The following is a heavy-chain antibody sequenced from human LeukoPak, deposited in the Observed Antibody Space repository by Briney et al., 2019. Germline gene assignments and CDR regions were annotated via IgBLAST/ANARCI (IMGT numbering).Heavy chain of an antibody. CDR3: ARADHVDTAMVGDY. V-gene: IGHV1-2*02. J-gene: IGHJ4*02. Sequence: ASVKVSCKASGYTFTGYYMHWVRPAPGQGVEWRGWINPNSGGTNYAQKFQGRVTMTRDTSISTAYMELSRLRSDDTAVYYCARADHVDTAMVGDYWGQGTLVTVSS. CDR2: INPNSGGT. CDR1: GYTFTGYY. D-gene: IGHD5-18*01.